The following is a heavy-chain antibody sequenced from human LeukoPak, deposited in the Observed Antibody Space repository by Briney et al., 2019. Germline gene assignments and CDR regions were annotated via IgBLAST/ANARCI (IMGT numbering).Heavy chain of an antibody. D-gene: IGHD4-23*01. CDR2: TYYRSRWYN. CDR1: GDSVSSDTAA. J-gene: IGHJ4*02. Sequence: SQTLSLTCAISGDSVSSDTAAWNWIRQSPSRGLEWLGRTYYRSRWYNDYAVSVKSRITINPDTSKNQFSLQLTSVTPEDTVLYYCARAKTVAAYYFDYWGQGTLVTVSS. V-gene: IGHV6-1*01. CDR3: ARAKTVAAYYFDY.